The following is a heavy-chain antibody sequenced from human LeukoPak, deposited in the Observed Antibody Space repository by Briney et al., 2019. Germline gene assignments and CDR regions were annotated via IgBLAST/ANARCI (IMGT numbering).Heavy chain of an antibody. J-gene: IGHJ4*02. CDR1: GFTFIRYW. D-gene: IGHD7-27*01. Sequence: GGSLRLSRAASGFTFIRYWMTWVRQAPGKGLEWVANIKQDGSQKYYVDSVKGRFTISRDNARDSVYLQMSSLRVDDTAVYYCATSETGRDTGSFDNWGQGTLVTVSA. CDR2: IKQDGSQK. CDR3: ATSETGRDTGSFDN. V-gene: IGHV3-7*01.